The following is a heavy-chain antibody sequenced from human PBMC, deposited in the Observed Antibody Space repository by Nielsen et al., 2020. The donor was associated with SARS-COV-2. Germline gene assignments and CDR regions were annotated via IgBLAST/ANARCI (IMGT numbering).Heavy chain of an antibody. CDR1: GYTFTSYG. Sequence: ASVKVSCKASGYTFTSYGTSWVRQAPGQGLEWMGWISAYNGNTNYAQKLQGRVTMTTDTSTSTAYMELRSLRSDDTAVYYCARGPTLWFGELLTPDYAFDIWGQGTMVTVSS. CDR3: ARGPTLWFGELLTPDYAFDI. CDR2: ISAYNGNT. J-gene: IGHJ3*02. V-gene: IGHV1-18*01. D-gene: IGHD3-10*01.